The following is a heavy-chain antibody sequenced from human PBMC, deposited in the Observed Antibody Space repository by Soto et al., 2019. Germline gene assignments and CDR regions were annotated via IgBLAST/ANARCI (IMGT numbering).Heavy chain of an antibody. Sequence: QVQLQQWGAGLLKPSETLSLTCAVYGGSFSGYYWSWIRQPPGKGLEWIGEINHSGSTNYNPSLKTRVTISVDTYKNQFSLKLSSVIAADTAVYYCARGLRRTTVVTDWDYWGQGTLVTVSS. D-gene: IGHD4-17*01. CDR2: INHSGST. J-gene: IGHJ4*02. CDR3: ARGLRRTTVVTDWDY. CDR1: GGSFSGYY. V-gene: IGHV4-34*01.